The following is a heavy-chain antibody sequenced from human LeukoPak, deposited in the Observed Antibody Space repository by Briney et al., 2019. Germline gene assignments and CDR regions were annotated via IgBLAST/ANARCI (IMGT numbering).Heavy chain of an antibody. CDR2: ISTTGTTI. CDR3: ARDQFEYQVRIIDY. Sequence: GGSLRLSCAASGFTFSAYHINWVRQAPGKGLEWISYISTTGTTIHYADSVKGRFAISRDNAKSSLYLQMNSLRDEDTAVYYCARDQFEYQVRIIDYWGQGTLVTVSS. D-gene: IGHD2-2*01. J-gene: IGHJ4*02. V-gene: IGHV3-48*02. CDR1: GFTFSAYH.